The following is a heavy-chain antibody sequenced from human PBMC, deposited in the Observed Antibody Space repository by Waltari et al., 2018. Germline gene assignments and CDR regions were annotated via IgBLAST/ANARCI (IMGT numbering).Heavy chain of an antibody. CDR1: EFTFDDYA. CDR2: IRTRSHGGTT. D-gene: IGHD2-2*01. V-gene: IGHV3-49*03. J-gene: IGHJ3*02. Sequence: EVQVVESGGDLVQPGRSLRLSCIGSEFTFDDYAMSWFRQAPGKGLEWVGLIRTRSHGGTTEYAASVKSRFSISRNDFRRIAYLQMNSLKTEDTAVYYCTRESTVPAAADAFDIWGQGTMVTVAS. CDR3: TRESTVPAAADAFDI.